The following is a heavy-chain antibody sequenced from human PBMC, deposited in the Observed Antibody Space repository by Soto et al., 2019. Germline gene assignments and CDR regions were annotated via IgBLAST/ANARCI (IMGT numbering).Heavy chain of an antibody. CDR2: IWYDGSNK. D-gene: IGHD3-22*01. V-gene: IGHV3-33*01. J-gene: IGHJ4*02. Sequence: QVQLVESGGGVVQPGRSLRLSCAASGFTFSSYGMHWVRQAPGKGLEWVAVIWYDGSNKYYADSVKGRFTISRDNSKNTLYLQMTSLRAADTAVYYCARDYDSSGYPRYYFDYWGQGTLVTVSS. CDR1: GFTFSSYG. CDR3: ARDYDSSGYPRYYFDY.